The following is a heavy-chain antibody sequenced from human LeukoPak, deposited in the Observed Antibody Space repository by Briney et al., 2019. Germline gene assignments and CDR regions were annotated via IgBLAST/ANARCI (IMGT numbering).Heavy chain of an antibody. D-gene: IGHD1-26*01. Sequence: SETLSLTCTVPGAPISNYYWSWIRQPAGKGLEWIGRVYTGGSTNYNPSLRSRVTISVDKSRNQFFLNLRSVTAADTAVYYCAGRDYWGQGTLVTVSS. CDR2: VYTGGST. CDR1: GAPISNYY. V-gene: IGHV4-4*07. J-gene: IGHJ4*02. CDR3: AGRDY.